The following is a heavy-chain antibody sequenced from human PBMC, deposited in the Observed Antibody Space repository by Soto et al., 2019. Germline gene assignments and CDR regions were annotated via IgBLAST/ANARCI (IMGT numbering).Heavy chain of an antibody. CDR1: GDSVSSGLYY. V-gene: IGHV4-61*01. CDR2: IYYSGST. D-gene: IGHD6-13*01. CDR3: LRDLAAAGIGAVAWSRWFDP. J-gene: IGHJ5*02. Sequence: SETLSLTCTVSGDSVSSGLYYWGWVRQPPGKGLEWIGYIYYSGSTNYNPSLENRVTISVATSKNQFSLKLSSVTAADTAVYYCLRDLAAAGIGAVAWSRWFDPWGQGTLVTVSS.